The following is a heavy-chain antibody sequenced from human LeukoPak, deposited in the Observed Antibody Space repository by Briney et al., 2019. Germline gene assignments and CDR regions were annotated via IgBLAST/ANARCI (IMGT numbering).Heavy chain of an antibody. V-gene: IGHV1-18*01. Sequence: ASVTVSCKPSGYTFLSHGLSGVRQAPGQGLEWMGWTSANNRNTNYAQRLQGRVTMTTDTSTNTAYMELRTLRSDDTAVYYCARSQAVVSSSLYYYYMDVWGKGTTIIVSS. CDR3: ARSQAVVSSSLYYYYMDV. CDR2: TSANNRNT. J-gene: IGHJ6*03. D-gene: IGHD2-2*01. CDR1: GYTFLSHG.